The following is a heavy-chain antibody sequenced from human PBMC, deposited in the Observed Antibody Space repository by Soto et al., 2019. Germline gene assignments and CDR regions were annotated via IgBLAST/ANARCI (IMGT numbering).Heavy chain of an antibody. CDR3: ARGFSRRRGYRFDAFDI. V-gene: IGHV3-30*04. CDR2: ISYDGSNK. CDR1: GFTFSSYA. Sequence: GGSLRLSCAASGFTFSSYAMHWVRQAPGKGLEWVAVISYDGSNKYYADSVKGRFTISRDNSKNTLYLQMNSLRAEDTAVYYCARGFSRRRGYRFDAFDIWGQGTMVTVSS. J-gene: IGHJ3*02. D-gene: IGHD5-18*01.